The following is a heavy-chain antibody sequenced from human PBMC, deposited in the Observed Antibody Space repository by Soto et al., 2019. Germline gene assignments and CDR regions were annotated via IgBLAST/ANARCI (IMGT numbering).Heavy chain of an antibody. CDR2: FEPKDGKT. CDR1: GYTFTSYF. J-gene: IGHJ4*02. D-gene: IGHD3-22*01. CDR3: ATDRADSSGYYDEVFDY. V-gene: IGHV1-24*01. Sequence: ASVKVSCKASGYTFTSYFMHWVRQAPGQGLEWMGGFEPKDGKTSYAQKFQGRVTMTEDTSTDTAYMELSSLRSEDTAVYYCATDRADSSGYYDEVFDYWGQGTLVTVSS.